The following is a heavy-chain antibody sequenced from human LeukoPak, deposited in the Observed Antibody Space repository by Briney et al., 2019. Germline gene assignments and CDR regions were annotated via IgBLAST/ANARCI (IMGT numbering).Heavy chain of an antibody. V-gene: IGHV3-30*04. CDR1: GFTFSSYA. D-gene: IGHD7-27*01. CDR3: GRGHWGLDY. J-gene: IGHJ4*02. CDR2: ISYDGSNK. Sequence: GRSLRLSCAASGFTFSSYAMHWVRQAPGKGLEWVAVISYDGSNKYYADSVKGRFTTSRDNSKNSLYLQMNSLRAEDTAVYYCGRGHWGLDYWGQGALVTVSS.